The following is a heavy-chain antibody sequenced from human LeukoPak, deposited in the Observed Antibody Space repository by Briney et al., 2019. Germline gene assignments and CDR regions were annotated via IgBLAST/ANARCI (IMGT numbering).Heavy chain of an antibody. Sequence: ASVKVSCKASEYTFTRYYMHWVRQAPGQGLEWMGWINPNSGGTNYAQKFQGRVTMTRDTSISTAYMELSRLRSDDTAVYYCARVFELTGTTGGDYWGQGTLVTVSS. J-gene: IGHJ4*02. CDR2: INPNSGGT. CDR3: ARVFELTGTTGGDY. D-gene: IGHD1-7*01. CDR1: EYTFTRYY. V-gene: IGHV1-2*02.